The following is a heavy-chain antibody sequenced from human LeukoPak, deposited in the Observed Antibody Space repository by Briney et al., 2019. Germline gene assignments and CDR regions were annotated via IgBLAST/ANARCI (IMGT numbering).Heavy chain of an antibody. Sequence: GGSLRLSCAASGFSFSAYAMHWVRQAPGKGLEYVSGISSNGGSTYYANSVKGRFTISRDNSKNTLYLQMGSLGAEDMAVYYCARGRWSGYSDNWFDPWGQGTLVTVSS. V-gene: IGHV3-64*01. CDR2: ISSNGGST. J-gene: IGHJ5*02. CDR3: ARGRWSGYSDNWFDP. CDR1: GFSFSAYA. D-gene: IGHD3-3*01.